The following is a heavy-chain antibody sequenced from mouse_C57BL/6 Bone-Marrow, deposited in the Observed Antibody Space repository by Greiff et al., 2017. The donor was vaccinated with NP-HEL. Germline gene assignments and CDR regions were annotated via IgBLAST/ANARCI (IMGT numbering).Heavy chain of an antibody. Sequence: EVQLQQSGAELVRPGASVKLSCTASGFNIKDDYMHWVKQRPEQGLEWIGWIDPENGDTEYASKFQGKATITADTSSNTAYLQLSSRTSEDTAVYYCTTRQLRLRDYAMDYWGQGTSVTVSS. CDR1: GFNIKDDY. CDR2: IDPENGDT. CDR3: TTRQLRLRDYAMDY. V-gene: IGHV14-4*01. J-gene: IGHJ4*01. D-gene: IGHD3-2*02.